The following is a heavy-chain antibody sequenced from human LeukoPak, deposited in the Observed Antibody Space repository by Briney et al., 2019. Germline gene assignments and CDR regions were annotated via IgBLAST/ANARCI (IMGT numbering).Heavy chain of an antibody. Sequence: TGGSLTVYCAASGFTFSAYYMSWIRQAPGKGLEWLSYISDSSTYINYADSVKGRFTISRDNAKNSLYLQMNSLRAEDTAVYYCARSTLAPDAFDMWGQGTMVTVSS. J-gene: IGHJ3*02. D-gene: IGHD1-1*01. CDR2: ISDSSTYI. V-gene: IGHV3-11*03. CDR1: GFTFSAYY. CDR3: ARSTLAPDAFDM.